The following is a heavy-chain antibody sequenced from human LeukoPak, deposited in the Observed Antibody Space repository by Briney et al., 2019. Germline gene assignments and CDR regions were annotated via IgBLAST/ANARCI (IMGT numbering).Heavy chain of an antibody. D-gene: IGHD1-1*01. CDR3: AKGGWKGDFFAY. Sequence: CLCPAWAASDFTVGTYAMSWVRQPPGGGRQWVSRIANMGDTTTHADSVKGRFTISRDNSKHTLYLQTNSLRVEDTAVYYCAKGGWKGDFFAYCGQGVLVTVSS. V-gene: IGHV3-23*01. J-gene: IGHJ4*02. CDR1: DFTVGTYA. CDR2: IANMGDTT.